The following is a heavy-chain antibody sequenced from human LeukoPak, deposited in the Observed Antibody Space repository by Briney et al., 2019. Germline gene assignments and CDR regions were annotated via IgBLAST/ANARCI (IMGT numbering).Heavy chain of an antibody. V-gene: IGHV4-59*01. Sequence: SETLSLTCTVSGGSISTYYWSWIRQPPGKGLEWIGYIYYSGSTNYNPSLRSRVTISVDTSKDQFSLKLSSVTAADTAVYYCARFRTNLYPRGIAAAGMVSWGQGTLVTVSS. J-gene: IGHJ5*02. D-gene: IGHD6-13*01. CDR2: IYYSGST. CDR1: GGSISTYY. CDR3: ARFRTNLYPRGIAAAGMVS.